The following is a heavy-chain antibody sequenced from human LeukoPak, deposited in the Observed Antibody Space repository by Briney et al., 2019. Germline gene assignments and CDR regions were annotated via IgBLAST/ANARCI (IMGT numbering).Heavy chain of an antibody. J-gene: IGHJ4*02. V-gene: IGHV3-43*02. CDR1: GFTFDYYA. CDR3: AKDRGYSYSPDY. CDR2: ITGDGGTT. D-gene: IGHD5-18*01. Sequence: GGSLRLSCAASGFTFDYYAMHWVRQAPGKGLEWVSLITGDGGTTYYADSVKGRFTISRDNSKNSLYLQMNSMRTEDTALYYCAKDRGYSYSPDYWGQGTLVTVSS.